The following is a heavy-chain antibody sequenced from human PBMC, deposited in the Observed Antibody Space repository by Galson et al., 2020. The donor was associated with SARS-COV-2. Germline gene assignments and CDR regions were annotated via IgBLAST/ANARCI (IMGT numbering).Heavy chain of an antibody. CDR3: VVVVIAALGGWFDP. D-gene: IGHD2-15*01. J-gene: IGHJ5*02. CDR2: IYYSGST. CDR1: GGSISSSNYY. V-gene: IGHV4-39*01. Sequence: SETLSLTCTVSGGSISSSNYYWGWIRQPPGKGLEWIGSIYYSGSTDYNPSLKRRVTISVDTSKNQFSLKLRSVTAADTAVYYCVVVVIAALGGWFDPWGQGTLVTVSS.